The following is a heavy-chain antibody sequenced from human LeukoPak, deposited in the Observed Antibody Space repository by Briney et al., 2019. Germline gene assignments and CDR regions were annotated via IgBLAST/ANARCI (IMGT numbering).Heavy chain of an antibody. J-gene: IGHJ4*02. CDR1: GFTFSSYG. Sequence: GGSLRHSCAASGFTFSSYGMHWVRQAPGKGLEWVSAISGSGGSTYYADSVKGRFTISRDNSKNTLYLQMNSLRAEDTAVYYCAKDWDYYDSSGYYGDYWGQGTLVTVSS. CDR3: AKDWDYYDSSGYYGDY. V-gene: IGHV3-23*01. D-gene: IGHD3-22*01. CDR2: ISGSGGST.